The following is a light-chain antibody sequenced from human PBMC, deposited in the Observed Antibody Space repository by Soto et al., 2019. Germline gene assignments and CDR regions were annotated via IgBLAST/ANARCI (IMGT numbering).Light chain of an antibody. CDR2: GAS. J-gene: IGKJ5*01. CDR1: QSVDSSY. CDR3: QQYNNWPPIT. Sequence: EVVLTQSPGALSLSPGERATLSCRASQSVDSSYFAWYQQKPGQAPRLLIYGASTRATGIPARFSGSGSGTEFTLTISSLQSEDFAVYYCQQYNNWPPITFGQGTRLEIK. V-gene: IGKV3-15*01.